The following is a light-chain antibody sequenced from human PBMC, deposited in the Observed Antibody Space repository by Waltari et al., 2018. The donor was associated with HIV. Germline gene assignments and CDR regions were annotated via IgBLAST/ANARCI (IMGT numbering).Light chain of an antibody. V-gene: IGKV4-1*01. CDR1: QSVLYNANNTNY. J-gene: IGKJ1*01. CDR2: WAC. CDR3: QQYYSVPWT. Sequence: DIVMTQSPDSLAVSLGERATINCKSSQSVLYNANNTNYLAWYQQKPGQPPTLLIYWACTRESGVPDRFSASGSGTDFTLTISSLQAEDVALYYCQQYYSVPWTFGQGTKVEIK.